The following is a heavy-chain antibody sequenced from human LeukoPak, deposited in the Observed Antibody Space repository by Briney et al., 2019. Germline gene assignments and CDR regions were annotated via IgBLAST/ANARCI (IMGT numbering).Heavy chain of an antibody. V-gene: IGHV1-2*02. Sequence: ASAKDSRTTSRYTFTAYYIHCVPQAPGQGLEWMGWINPNSGGTKYAENFQGRVTMTSDTSTSTAYMELSSLRSDDTAIFYCARVFSNYANNAEYLQHWGQGTLVTVSA. CDR1: RYTFTAYY. CDR3: ARVFSNYANNAEYLQH. CDR2: INPNSGGT. D-gene: IGHD4-11*01. J-gene: IGHJ1*01.